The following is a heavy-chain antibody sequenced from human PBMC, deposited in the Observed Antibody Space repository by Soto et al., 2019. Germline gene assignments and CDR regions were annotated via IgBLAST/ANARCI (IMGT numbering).Heavy chain of an antibody. Sequence: EERLVESGGRFLQPGGSLRLSCVASGLPSTGFEMNWVRQAPGKGLEWVSYISASGDTVYYADSVKGRFTISRYNAKNTLYLEMNSLRAEDSAVYYWADLSGTGGVDVWGQGTTVTVSS. CDR3: ADLSGTGGVDV. V-gene: IGHV3-48*03. D-gene: IGHD2-15*01. J-gene: IGHJ6*02. CDR1: GLPSTGFE. CDR2: ISASGDTV.